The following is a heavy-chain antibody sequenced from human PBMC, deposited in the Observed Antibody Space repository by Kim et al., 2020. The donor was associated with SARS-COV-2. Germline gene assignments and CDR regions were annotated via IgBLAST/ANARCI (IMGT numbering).Heavy chain of an antibody. J-gene: IGHJ4*02. V-gene: IGHV3-43*01. CDR2: GST. Sequence: GSTYYADSVKGRFTISRDNSKNSLYLQMNSLRTEDTALYYCAKGSGWFDYWGQGTLVTVSS. D-gene: IGHD6-19*01. CDR3: AKGSGWFDY.